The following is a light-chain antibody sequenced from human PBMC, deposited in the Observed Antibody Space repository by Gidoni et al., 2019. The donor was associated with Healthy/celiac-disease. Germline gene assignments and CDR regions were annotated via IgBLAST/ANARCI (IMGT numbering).Light chain of an antibody. Sequence: EIVITQSPATLSVSPGARATLSCRASQSVSSNLAWYQQKPGQAPRLLIYGASTRATGIPARFSGSGSGTEFTLTISSLQSEDFAVYYCQQYNNWPPMYTFGQGTKLEIK. J-gene: IGKJ2*01. CDR2: GAS. V-gene: IGKV3-15*01. CDR3: QQYNNWPPMYT. CDR1: QSVSSN.